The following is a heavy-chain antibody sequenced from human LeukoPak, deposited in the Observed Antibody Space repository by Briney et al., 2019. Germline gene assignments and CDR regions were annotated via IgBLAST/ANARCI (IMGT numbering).Heavy chain of an antibody. CDR3: ARDGPKYCSNGVCYAPVDP. J-gene: IGHJ5*02. CDR1: GFTFTSYS. V-gene: IGHV3-21*01. D-gene: IGHD2-8*01. Sequence: GGSLRLSCAASGFTFTSYSMNWVRQAPGKGLEWVSSISSGSSYIYYADSVKGRFTISRDNGKNSLYLQMNSLRAEDTAVYYCARDGPKYCSNGVCYAPVDPWGQGTLVTVSS. CDR2: ISSGSSYI.